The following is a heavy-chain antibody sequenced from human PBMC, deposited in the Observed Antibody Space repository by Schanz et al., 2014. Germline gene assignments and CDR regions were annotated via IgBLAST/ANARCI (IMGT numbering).Heavy chain of an antibody. V-gene: IGHV3-13*04. CDR3: ARGTDWNIHY. CDR2: IGTAGDT. D-gene: IGHD1-1*01. CDR1: GFSIRNYA. Sequence: EVQLVESGGGLVQPGGSLRLSCAASGFSIRNYAMHWVRQATGAGLEWVSAIGTAGDTLYRDSVKGGDTVTRNSGQNSKNLRMNSLSAEDTAVYYCARGTDWNIHYWGQGALVTVSS. J-gene: IGHJ4*02.